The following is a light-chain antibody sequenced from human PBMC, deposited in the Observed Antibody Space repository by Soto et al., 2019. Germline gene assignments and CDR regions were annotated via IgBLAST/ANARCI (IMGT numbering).Light chain of an antibody. CDR2: DTS. Sequence: EVVLTQSPATLSLSPGERASLSCRASQSISTYLAWYQQRPGQSPRLLIYDTSYRASGIPARVSGSGSGTDFTLTISSLEPEDFAVYYCQHRTNYTFGGGTKVEIK. CDR3: QHRTNYT. J-gene: IGKJ4*01. V-gene: IGKV3-11*01. CDR1: QSISTY.